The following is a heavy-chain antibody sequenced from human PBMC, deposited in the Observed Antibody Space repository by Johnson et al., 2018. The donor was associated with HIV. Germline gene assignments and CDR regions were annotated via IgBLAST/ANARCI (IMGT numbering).Heavy chain of an antibody. D-gene: IGHD3-22*01. V-gene: IGHV3-30*02. J-gene: IGHJ3*01. CDR1: GFTFSDYY. CDR2: IRYDATNE. CDR3: AKSDSAYDAFDL. Sequence: VQLVESGGGLVKPGGSLRLSCAASGFTFSDYYMSWIRQAPGKGLEWVTFIRYDATNEYYADSVKGRFSISRDNSKNTLYLQMTSLRAEDTAVYYCAKSDSAYDAFDLWGQGTLVTVSS.